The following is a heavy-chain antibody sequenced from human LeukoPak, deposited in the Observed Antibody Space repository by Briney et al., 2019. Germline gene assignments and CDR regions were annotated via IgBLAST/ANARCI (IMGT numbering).Heavy chain of an antibody. Sequence: PSETLSLTCTVSGGSISSYYWSWIRQPPGKGLEWIGYIYYSGSTNYNPSLKSRVTISVDTSKNQFSLKLSSVTAADTAVYYYARRLGYFDWFFDYWGQGTLVTVSS. J-gene: IGHJ4*02. D-gene: IGHD3-9*01. CDR3: ARRLGYFDWFFDY. CDR1: GGSISSYY. CDR2: IYYSGST. V-gene: IGHV4-59*08.